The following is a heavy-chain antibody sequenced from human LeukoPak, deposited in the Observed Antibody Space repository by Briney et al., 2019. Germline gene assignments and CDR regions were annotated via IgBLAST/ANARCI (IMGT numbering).Heavy chain of an antibody. CDR2: ISWNSGSI. CDR1: GFTFDDYA. V-gene: IGHV3-9*01. J-gene: IGHJ4*02. CDR3: AKDPRYNWNRGGYFDY. D-gene: IGHD1-1*01. Sequence: HSGGSLRLSCAASGFTFDDYAMPWVRQAPGKGLEWVSGISWNSGSIGYADSVKGRFTISRDNAKNSLYLQMNSLRAEDTALYYCAKDPRYNWNRGGYFDYWGQGTLVTVSS.